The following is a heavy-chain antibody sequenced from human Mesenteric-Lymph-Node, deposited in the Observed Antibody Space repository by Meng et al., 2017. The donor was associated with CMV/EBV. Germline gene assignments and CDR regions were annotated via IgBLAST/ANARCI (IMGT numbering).Heavy chain of an antibody. CDR2: INHSGST. J-gene: IGHJ4*02. CDR1: GGSFSGYY. V-gene: IGHV4-34*01. CDR3: ARHQRWLKSEGGFNY. D-gene: IGHD4-23*01. Sequence: QLQQGGAGLLKPSETLSLPCAVYGGSFSGYYWSWIRQPPGKGLEWIGEINHSGSTNYNPSLKSRVTISVDTSKNQFSLKLSSVTAADTAVYYCARHQRWLKSEGGFNYWGQGTLVTVSS.